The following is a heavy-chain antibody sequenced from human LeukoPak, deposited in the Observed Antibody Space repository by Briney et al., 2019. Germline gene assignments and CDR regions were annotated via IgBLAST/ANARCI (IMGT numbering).Heavy chain of an antibody. J-gene: IGHJ1*01. CDR3: AQKAPYSPGYSQD. V-gene: IGHV4-59*01. D-gene: IGHD2-15*01. Sequence: PSETLSLTCTVSGGSITSYYWTWIRQPPGKGLEWIGYIYHSGTTNYNPSLKSRATISVDTSKNQFSLKLSSVTAADTAVYYCAQKAPYSPGYSQDWGQGTLVTVSS. CDR2: IYHSGTT. CDR1: GGSITSYY.